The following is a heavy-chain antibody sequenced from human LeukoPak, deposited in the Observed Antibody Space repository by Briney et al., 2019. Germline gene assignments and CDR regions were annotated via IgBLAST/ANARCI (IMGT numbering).Heavy chain of an antibody. J-gene: IGHJ3*02. D-gene: IGHD3-22*01. CDR2: IIPIFGTA. Sequence: SVKVSCKASGGTFSSYAISWVQQAPGQGLEWMGGIIPIFGTANYAQKFQGRVTITADKSTSTAYMELSSLRSEDTAVYYCARDLAVYYFDTSGQYDALDIWGQGTMVTVSS. V-gene: IGHV1-69*06. CDR3: ARDLAVYYFDTSGQYDALDI. CDR1: GGTFSSYA.